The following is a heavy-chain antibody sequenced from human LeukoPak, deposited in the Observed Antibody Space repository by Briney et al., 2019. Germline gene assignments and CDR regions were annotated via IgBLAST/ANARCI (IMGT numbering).Heavy chain of an antibody. Sequence: ASRKVSCKASGYIFTRYYMHSVRQARGQGLEWRGVNIPSGGSTTYAQYFQSRVTMTMDTSTSTVYMALSSLRSEDTAVYYCARGFGSVIYLVDYWGQGTLVTVSS. J-gene: IGHJ4*02. D-gene: IGHD3-10*01. V-gene: IGHV1-46*01. CDR1: GYIFTRYY. CDR3: ARGFGSVIYLVDY. CDR2: NIPSGGST.